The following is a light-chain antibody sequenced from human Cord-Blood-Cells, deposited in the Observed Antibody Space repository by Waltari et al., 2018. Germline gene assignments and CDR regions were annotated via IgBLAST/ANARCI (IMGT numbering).Light chain of an antibody. CDR1: SGSIASTY. Sequence: NFMLTQPHSVSESPGKTVTISCTSSSGSIASTYVQWDQQRPGSAPTTVIYEDNQRPSGVPDRFSGSIDSSSNSASLTISGLKTEDEADYYCQSYDSSNHVVFGGGTKLTVL. CDR3: QSYDSSNHVV. J-gene: IGLJ2*01. CDR2: EDN. V-gene: IGLV6-57*02.